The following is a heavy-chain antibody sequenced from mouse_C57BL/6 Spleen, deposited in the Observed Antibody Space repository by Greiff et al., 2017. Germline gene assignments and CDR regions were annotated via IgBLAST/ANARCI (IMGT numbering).Heavy chain of an antibody. D-gene: IGHD1-1*01. J-gene: IGHJ4*01. V-gene: IGHV3-6*01. CDR2: ISYDGSN. CDR3: ARDRGTTVVASYYYAMDY. CDR1: GYSITSGYY. Sequence: VQLKQSGPGLVKPSQSLSLTCSVTGYSITSGYYWNWIRQFPGNKQEWMGYISYDGSNNYNPSLKNRISITRDTSKNQFFLKLNSVTTEDTATYYCARDRGTTVVASYYYAMDYWGQGTSVTVSS.